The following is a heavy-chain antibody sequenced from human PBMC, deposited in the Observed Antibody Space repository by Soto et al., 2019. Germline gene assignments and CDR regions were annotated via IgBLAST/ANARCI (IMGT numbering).Heavy chain of an antibody. CDR2: ISADNTNP. CDR1: GYTFISYG. Sequence: GASVKVSCKASGYTFISYGISWVRQAPGQGLEWMGWISADNTNPRYAQRLQGRVTMTTDTSTSTAYMELRSLTSDDTAIYYCARDWYCSGGRCSDVFDITGQLTMVTVSS. CDR3: ARDWYCSGGRCSDVFDI. V-gene: IGHV1-18*01. D-gene: IGHD2-15*01. J-gene: IGHJ3*02.